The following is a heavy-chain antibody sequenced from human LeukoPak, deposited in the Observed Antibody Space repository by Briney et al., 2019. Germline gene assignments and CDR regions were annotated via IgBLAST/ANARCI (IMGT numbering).Heavy chain of an antibody. J-gene: IGHJ6*02. V-gene: IGHV4-39*07. D-gene: IGHD6-13*01. CDR1: GGSISSSSYY. CDR3: AREVAAAGRFLYYGMDV. Sequence: SETLSLTCTVSGGSISSSSYYWGWIRQPPGKGLEWIGSIYYSGSTYYNPSLKSRVTISVDTSKNQFSLKLSSVTAADTAVYYCAREVAAAGRFLYYGMDVWGQGTTVTVSS. CDR2: IYYSGST.